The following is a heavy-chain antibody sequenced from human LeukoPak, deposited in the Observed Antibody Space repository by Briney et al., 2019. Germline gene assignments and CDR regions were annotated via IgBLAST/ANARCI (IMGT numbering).Heavy chain of an antibody. V-gene: IGHV1-69*04. CDR3: ARVWCSSTNCFTGWFDP. Sequence: GASVKVSCKASGGTFSSYAISWVRQAPGQGLEWMGRIIPILGIANYAQKFQGRVTITADKSTSTAYMELSSLRSEDTAVYYCARVWCSSTNCFTGWFDPWGQGTLVTVSS. CDR2: IIPILGIA. CDR1: GGTFSSYA. D-gene: IGHD2-2*01. J-gene: IGHJ5*02.